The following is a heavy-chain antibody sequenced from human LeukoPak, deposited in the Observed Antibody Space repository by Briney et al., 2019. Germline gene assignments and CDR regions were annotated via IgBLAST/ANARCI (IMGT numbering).Heavy chain of an antibody. CDR3: SRVSYDPRGRFDTFAI. CDR2: IRSKPHAGTA. J-gene: IGHJ3*02. V-gene: IGHV3-49*04. D-gene: IGHD3-16*01. CDR1: GFTFGDYA. Sequence: GGSLRLSCTGAGFTFGDYALSWVRQAPGEGLDWVCFIRSKPHAGTAEYAASVRGRLTISRDDSAPVAYLQMNSMKIEATAMYYCSRVSYDPRGRFDTFAICSQATMVTVSP.